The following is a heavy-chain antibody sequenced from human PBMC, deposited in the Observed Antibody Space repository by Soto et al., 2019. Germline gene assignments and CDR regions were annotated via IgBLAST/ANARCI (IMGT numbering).Heavy chain of an antibody. D-gene: IGHD2-2*01. J-gene: IGHJ4*02. Sequence: QVQLVESGGGVVQPGRSLRLSCAASGFTFSSYGMNWVRQAPGKGLEWVAVVSYDEITKYYADSVKGRFTISRDNSKNTVYLQMNSLRPEDTGVYYCANPLGLLRRAMPQGRDYGGQGTLFTFPS. V-gene: IGHV3-30*18. CDR1: GFTFSSYG. CDR3: ANPLGLLRRAMPQGRDY. CDR2: VSYDEITK.